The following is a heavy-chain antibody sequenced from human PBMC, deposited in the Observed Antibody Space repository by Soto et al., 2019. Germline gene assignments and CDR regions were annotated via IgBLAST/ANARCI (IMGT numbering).Heavy chain of an antibody. CDR2: IYRTGST. CDR3: AIETGVRYAQGGLLH. J-gene: IGHJ1*01. CDR1: GGSVTTYY. Sequence: QVQMQESGPGLVKPSETLSLTCTVSGGSVTTYYWNWIRQTPGKGLEWSGYIYRTGSTNYNTSLKRRVTKSIDTSKNQFSLRLTSVTAADTAGYYCAIETGVRYAQGGLLHWGQGTLVTVSS. V-gene: IGHV4-59*02. D-gene: IGHD2-15*01.